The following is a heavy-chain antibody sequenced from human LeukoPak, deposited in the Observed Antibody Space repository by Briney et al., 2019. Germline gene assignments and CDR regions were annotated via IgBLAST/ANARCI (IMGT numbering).Heavy chain of an antibody. CDR1: GFTFISYW. J-gene: IGHJ6*03. D-gene: IGHD3-10*01. Sequence: GGSLRLSCAASGFTFISYWMHWVRQAPGKGLVWVSRINSDGSSTSYADSVKGRFSISRDNAKNTLYLQMNSLRAEDTAVYYCARDHRGSGSRYYYYYMDVWGKGTTVTISS. CDR3: ARDHRGSGSRYYYYYMDV. CDR2: INSDGSST. V-gene: IGHV3-74*01.